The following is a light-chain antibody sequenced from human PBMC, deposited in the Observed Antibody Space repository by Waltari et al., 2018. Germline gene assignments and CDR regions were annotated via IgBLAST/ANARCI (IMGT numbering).Light chain of an antibody. J-gene: IGKJ1*01. V-gene: IGKV3D-15*01. CDR2: GAS. CDR3: QQCNYWPRT. CDR1: QSVSNH. Sequence: EIVMTQSPAILSVSPGERATLSCRASQSVSNHLAWYQQKHAPAPRLLIYGASSRATGVPARFSGRGSGTEFTLTISSLQSEDFAVYYCQQCNYWPRTFGQGTKVEIK.